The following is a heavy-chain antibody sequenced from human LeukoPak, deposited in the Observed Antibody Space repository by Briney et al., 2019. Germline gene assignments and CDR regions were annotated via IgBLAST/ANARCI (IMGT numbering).Heavy chain of an antibody. Sequence: ASVKVSCKASGYTFTGYYMHWVRQAPGPGLEWMGWINPNSGGTNYAQKFQGRVTMTRDTSISTAYMELSRLRSDDTAVYYCARDDTCSSSWSRYYYYYGMDVWGQGTTVTVSS. V-gene: IGHV1-2*02. CDR3: ARDDTCSSSWSRYYYYYGMDV. CDR2: INPNSGGT. D-gene: IGHD6-13*01. CDR1: GYTFTGYY. J-gene: IGHJ6*02.